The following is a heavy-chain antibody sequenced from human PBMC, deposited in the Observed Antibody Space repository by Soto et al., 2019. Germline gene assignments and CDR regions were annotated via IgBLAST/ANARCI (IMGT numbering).Heavy chain of an antibody. Sequence: QIQLMQSGGDVKTPGASLKVSCTTSRYTFTSHGIAWVRQAPGQGPEWMGWSSTFNGETDYAQKFQGRGTMAADTITSTVHMELRSPRSDDTGVYYCARLLTEGAAFREDAFDLWGPGTKVTVSS. CDR1: RYTFTSHG. CDR3: ARLLTEGAAFREDAFDL. V-gene: IGHV1-18*01. CDR2: SSTFNGET. J-gene: IGHJ3*01. D-gene: IGHD3-9*01.